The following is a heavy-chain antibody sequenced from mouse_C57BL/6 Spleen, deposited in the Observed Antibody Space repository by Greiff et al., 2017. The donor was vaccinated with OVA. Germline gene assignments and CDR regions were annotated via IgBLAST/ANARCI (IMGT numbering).Heavy chain of an antibody. D-gene: IGHD2-4*01. CDR3: ARWGDYDEWFYAMDY. CDR2: IYPGDGDT. CDR1: GYAFSSYW. V-gene: IGHV1-80*01. J-gene: IGHJ4*01. Sequence: QVQLQQSGAELVKPGASVKISCKASGYAFSSYWMNWVKQRPGKGLEWIGQIYPGDGDTNYNGKFKGKATLTADKSSSTAYMQLSSLTSEDSAVYFCARWGDYDEWFYAMDYWGQGTSVTVSS.